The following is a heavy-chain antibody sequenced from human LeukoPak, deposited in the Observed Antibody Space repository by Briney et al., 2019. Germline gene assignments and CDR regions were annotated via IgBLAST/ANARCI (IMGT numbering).Heavy chain of an antibody. J-gene: IGHJ6*04. CDR1: GYTFTGYC. Sequence: ASVRVSCKASGYTFTGYCMHWVRQAPGQGLEWMGWINPNSGGTNYAQKFQGRVTMTRDTSISTAYMELSRLRSDDTAVYYCARDRYYGSGSYDYYYYGMDVWGGGTTVTVSS. CDR2: INPNSGGT. CDR3: ARDRYYGSGSYDYYYYGMDV. V-gene: IGHV1-2*02. D-gene: IGHD3-10*01.